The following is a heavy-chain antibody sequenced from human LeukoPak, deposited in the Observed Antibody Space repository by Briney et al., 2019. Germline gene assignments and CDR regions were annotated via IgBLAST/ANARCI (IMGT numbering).Heavy chain of an antibody. CDR2: ISAYNGNT. V-gene: IGHV1-18*04. CDR1: GYTFTSYY. CDR3: ARDTPYREAARPFGY. Sequence: GASVKVSCKASGYTFTSYYMHWVRQAPGQGLEWMGWISAYNGNTNYAQKLQGRVTMTTDTSTSTAYMELRSLRSDDTAVYYCARDTPYREAARPFGYWGQGTLVTVSS. J-gene: IGHJ4*02. D-gene: IGHD6-6*01.